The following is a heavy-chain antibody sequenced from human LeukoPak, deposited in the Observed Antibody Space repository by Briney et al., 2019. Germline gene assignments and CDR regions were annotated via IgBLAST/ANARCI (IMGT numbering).Heavy chain of an antibody. CDR2: ISYDGSNK. CDR1: GFTFSSYA. V-gene: IGHV3-30*04. J-gene: IGHJ3*02. Sequence: PGGSLRLSCAASGFTFSSYAMHWVRQAPGKGLEWVAVISYDGSNKYYADSVKGRFTISRDNSKNTLYLQMNSLRAEDTAVYYRARAGYCSGGSCYYAFDIWGQGTMVTVSS. D-gene: IGHD2-15*01. CDR3: ARAGYCSGGSCYYAFDI.